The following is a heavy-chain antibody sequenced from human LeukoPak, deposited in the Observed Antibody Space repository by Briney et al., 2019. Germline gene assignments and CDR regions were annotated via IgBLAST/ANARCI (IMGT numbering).Heavy chain of an antibody. J-gene: IGHJ4*02. CDR1: GGSFSGYY. CDR3: AIFPHSSGTTKDY. V-gene: IGHV4-34*01. CDR2: INHSGST. D-gene: IGHD6-19*01. Sequence: SETLSLTCAVYGGSFSGYYWSWIRQPPGKGLEWIGEINHSGSTNYNPSLKGRVTISVDTSKNQFSLKLSSVTAADTAVYYCAIFPHSSGTTKDYWGQGTLVTVSS.